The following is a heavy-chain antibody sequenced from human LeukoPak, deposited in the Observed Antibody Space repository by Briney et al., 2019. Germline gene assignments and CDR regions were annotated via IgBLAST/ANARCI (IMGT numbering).Heavy chain of an antibody. J-gene: IGHJ4*02. D-gene: IGHD3-22*01. Sequence: GGSLRLSCAASGFTFSSYSMNWVRQAPGKGLEWVSSISSSSSYIYYADSVKGRFTISRDNAKNTLYLQMNSLRAEDTAAYYCARGGYFDSSGYYSPSGLDYWGQGTLVTVSS. CDR3: ARGGYFDSSGYYSPSGLDY. CDR1: GFTFSSYS. CDR2: ISSSSSYI. V-gene: IGHV3-21*01.